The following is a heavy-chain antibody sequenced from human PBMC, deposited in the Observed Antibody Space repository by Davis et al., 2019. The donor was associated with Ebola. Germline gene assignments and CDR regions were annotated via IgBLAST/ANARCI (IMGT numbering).Heavy chain of an antibody. CDR1: GYTFTSYG. D-gene: IGHD5-12*01. Sequence: ASVTVSCKASGYTFTSYGISWVRQAPGQGLEWMGWISAYNGNTNYAQKLQGRVTMTTDTSTSTAYMELRSLRSDDTAVYYCARPTVAKNYYGMDVWGQGTTVTVSS. CDR3: ARPTVAKNYYGMDV. J-gene: IGHJ6*02. CDR2: ISAYNGNT. V-gene: IGHV1-18*01.